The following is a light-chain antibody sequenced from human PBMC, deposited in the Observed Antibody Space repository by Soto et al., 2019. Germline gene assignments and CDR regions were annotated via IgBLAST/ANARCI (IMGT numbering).Light chain of an antibody. Sequence: LTQPASVSGSPGQSITISCTGTSSDIGRYNRVSWYQQPPGTAPKLIIYEVNNRPSGVPDRFSGSKSGNTASLTISGLQAEDEADYYCNSFTTSSTYVFGT. J-gene: IGLJ1*01. CDR1: SSDIGRYNR. V-gene: IGLV2-18*02. CDR2: EVN. CDR3: NSFTTSSTYV.